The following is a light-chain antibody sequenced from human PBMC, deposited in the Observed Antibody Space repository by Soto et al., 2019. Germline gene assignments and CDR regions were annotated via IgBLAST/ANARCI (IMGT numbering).Light chain of an antibody. CDR1: SSDVGGYNY. V-gene: IGLV2-8*01. CDR3: SSYAGSNIYV. Sequence: SVLTQPPSAYGSPGQSVTISCTGTSSDVGGYNYVSWYQQHPGKAPKLMIYEVSKRPSGVPDRFSGSKSGNTASLTVSGLQAEDEADYYCSSYAGSNIYVFGTGTKVTVL. J-gene: IGLJ1*01. CDR2: EVS.